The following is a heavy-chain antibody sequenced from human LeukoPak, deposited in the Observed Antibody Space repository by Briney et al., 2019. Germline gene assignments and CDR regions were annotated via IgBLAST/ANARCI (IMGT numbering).Heavy chain of an antibody. D-gene: IGHD3-10*01. CDR1: GGSVNSYY. V-gene: IGHV4-4*09. Sequence: SETLSLTCSVSGGSVNSYYWSWIRQPPGKGLEWIGYIYTTGRTNYNPSLKSRVTISVDTSKNQFSLKLSSVTAADTAIYYCARVISGTYGLDYWGQGTLVTVSS. CDR3: ARVISGTYGLDY. J-gene: IGHJ4*02. CDR2: IYTTGRT.